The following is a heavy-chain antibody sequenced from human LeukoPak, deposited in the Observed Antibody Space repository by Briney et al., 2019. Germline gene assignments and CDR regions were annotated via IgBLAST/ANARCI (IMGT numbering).Heavy chain of an antibody. CDR2: ISGSGGST. Sequence: GGSLRLSCAASGFTFSSYAMSWVRQAPGKGLEWVSAISGSGGSTYYADSVKGRFTISRDNAKNTLYLQMNSLRAEDTAVYYCAKVSDQLLEGYYLDNWGQGTLVIVSS. V-gene: IGHV3-23*01. CDR1: GFTFSSYA. J-gene: IGHJ4*02. D-gene: IGHD2-2*01. CDR3: AKVSDQLLEGYYLDN.